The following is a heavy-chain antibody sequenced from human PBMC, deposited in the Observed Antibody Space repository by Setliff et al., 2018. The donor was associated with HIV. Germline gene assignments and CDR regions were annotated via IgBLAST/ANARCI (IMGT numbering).Heavy chain of an antibody. J-gene: IGHJ4*02. V-gene: IGHV4-34*01. Sequence: SETLSLTCAVYGGSFSGYYWGWIRQPPGKGLEWIGEINHSGSTNYNPSLKSRVTISVDTSKNQFSLKLSSVTAADTAVYYCARGSGYFSYFDYWGQGTLVTVSS. CDR1: GGSFSGYY. CDR2: INHSGST. D-gene: IGHD3-22*01. CDR3: ARGSGYFSYFDY.